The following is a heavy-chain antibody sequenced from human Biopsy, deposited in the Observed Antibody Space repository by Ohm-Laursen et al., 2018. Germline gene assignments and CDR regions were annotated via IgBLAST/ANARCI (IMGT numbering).Heavy chain of an antibody. CDR1: GGSISSYY. CDR3: ARDDAVTVIRGPDY. CDR2: VYYSGST. Sequence: SETLSLTCTVSGGSISSYYWTWIRQPPGKGLEWIGDVYYSGSTNRNPSLKSRVTISIDKSKNQFFLKLSSVTAEDTAVYYCARDDAVTVIRGPDYWGQGALVTVSS. J-gene: IGHJ4*02. V-gene: IGHV4-59*01. D-gene: IGHD2-21*02.